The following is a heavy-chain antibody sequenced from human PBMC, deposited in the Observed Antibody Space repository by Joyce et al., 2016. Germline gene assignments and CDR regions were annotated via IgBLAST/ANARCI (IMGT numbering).Heavy chain of an antibody. J-gene: IGHJ5*02. CDR3: ARGPRSNWGLVWFDP. Sequence: QVQLQQWGAGLLKPSETLSLTCAVYGGSFSGYNWSWIRQPPGKGLEWIGEINHSGSTNSNPSLNSRVTISVDTSKNQFSLKLSSVTAADTAVYYCARGPRSNWGLVWFDPWGQGTLVTVSS. D-gene: IGHD7-27*01. V-gene: IGHV4-34*01. CDR2: INHSGST. CDR1: GGSFSGYN.